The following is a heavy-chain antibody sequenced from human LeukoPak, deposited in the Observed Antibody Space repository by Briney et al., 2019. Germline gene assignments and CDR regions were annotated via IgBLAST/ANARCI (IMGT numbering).Heavy chain of an antibody. CDR1: GGSFSGYY. CDR2: INHSGST. J-gene: IGHJ4*02. V-gene: IGHV4-34*01. D-gene: IGHD2-2*01. Sequence: PSETLSLTCAVYGGSFSGYYWSWIRQPPGKGLEWIGEINHSGSTNYNPSPKSRVTISVDTSKNQFSLKLSSVTAADTAVYYCARGPDIVVVLGKAYFDYWGQGTLVTVSS. CDR3: ARGPDIVVVLGKAYFDY.